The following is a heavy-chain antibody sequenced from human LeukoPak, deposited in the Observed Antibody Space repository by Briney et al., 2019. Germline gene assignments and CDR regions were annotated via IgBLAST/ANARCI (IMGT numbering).Heavy chain of an antibody. D-gene: IGHD6-19*01. Sequence: GGSLRLSCAASGFTFSSYGMHWVRQAPGKGLEWVAFIRYDGSNKYYADSVKGRFTISRDNSKNTLYLQMNSLRAEDTAVYYCARDLWASETVIGTSRLPDSWGQGTLVTVSS. V-gene: IGHV3-30*02. CDR2: IRYDGSNK. CDR3: ARDLWASETVIGTSRLPDS. CDR1: GFTFSSYG. J-gene: IGHJ4*02.